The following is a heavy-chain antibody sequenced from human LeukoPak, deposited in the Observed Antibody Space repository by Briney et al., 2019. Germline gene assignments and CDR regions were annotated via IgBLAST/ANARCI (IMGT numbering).Heavy chain of an antibody. J-gene: IGHJ5*02. CDR2: INHSGST. CDR1: GGSFSGYY. Sequence: SETLSLTCAVYGGSFSGYYWSWIRQPPGKGLEWIGEINHSGSTNYNPSLKSRVTISVDTSKNQFSLKLSSVTAADTAVYYCASQDGYNIFDPWGQGTLVTVSS. D-gene: IGHD5-24*01. CDR3: ASQDGYNIFDP. V-gene: IGHV4-34*01.